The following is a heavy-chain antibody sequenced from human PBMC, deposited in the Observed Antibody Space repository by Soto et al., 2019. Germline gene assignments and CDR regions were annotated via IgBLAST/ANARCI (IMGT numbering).Heavy chain of an antibody. CDR1: GYTFSNYG. V-gene: IGHV1-18*01. CDR3: ARSSGTSYIWFDP. CDR2: ISAYNGNT. D-gene: IGHD1-26*01. J-gene: IGHJ5*02. Sequence: QAQLVQSGAEVKKPGASVKVSCTTSGYTFSNYGISWVRQAPGQGLEGLGWISAYNGNTNYAQNLQGRVTMTTDTYTSTAYMELRSLRSDDTAVYYCARSSGTSYIWFDPWGQGTLVTVSS.